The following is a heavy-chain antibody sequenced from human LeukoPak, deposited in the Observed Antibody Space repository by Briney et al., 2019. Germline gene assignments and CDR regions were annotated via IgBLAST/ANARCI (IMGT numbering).Heavy chain of an antibody. CDR3: ARDTTVTPHAFDI. CDR1: GGSISSDY. V-gene: IGHV4-59*01. D-gene: IGHD4-17*01. Sequence: SETLSLTCTVSGGSISSDYWSWIRQPPGKGLEWIGYIYYSGSTNYNPSLKSRVTISVDTSKNQFSLKLSSVTAADTAVYYCARDTTVTPHAFDIWGQGTMVTVSS. J-gene: IGHJ3*02. CDR2: IYYSGST.